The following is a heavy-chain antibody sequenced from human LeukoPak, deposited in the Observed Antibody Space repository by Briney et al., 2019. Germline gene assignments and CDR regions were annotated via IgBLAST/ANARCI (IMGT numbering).Heavy chain of an antibody. Sequence: GGSLRLSCAASGFTFSSYSMNWARQAPGKGLEWVSSISSSSSYIYYADSVKGRFTISRDNAKNSLYLQMNSLRAEDTAVYYCARGACSSTSCYTGRWFDPWGQGTLVTVSS. D-gene: IGHD2-2*02. J-gene: IGHJ5*02. CDR2: ISSSSSYI. CDR1: GFTFSSYS. CDR3: ARGACSSTSCYTGRWFDP. V-gene: IGHV3-21*01.